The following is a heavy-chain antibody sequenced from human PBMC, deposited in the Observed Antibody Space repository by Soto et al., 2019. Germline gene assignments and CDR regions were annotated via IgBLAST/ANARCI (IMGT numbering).Heavy chain of an antibody. CDR3: ARDGAPFGWSRLFDY. J-gene: IGHJ4*02. Sequence: EVQLVESGGGLVQPGGSLRLSCAASGFTFSSYSMNWVRQAPGKGLEWVSYISSSSSTIYYADSVKGRFTISRDNAKNSLYLQMNSLRAEDTAVYYCARDGAPFGWSRLFDYLGQGTLVTVSS. D-gene: IGHD6-19*01. CDR2: ISSSSSTI. V-gene: IGHV3-48*01. CDR1: GFTFSSYS.